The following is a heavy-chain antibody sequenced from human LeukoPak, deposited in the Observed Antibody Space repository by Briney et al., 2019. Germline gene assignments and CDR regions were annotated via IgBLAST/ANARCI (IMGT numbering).Heavy chain of an antibody. J-gene: IGHJ4*02. CDR1: GFPFTVYP. V-gene: IGHV3-7*03. Sequence: PGGSLRLSCAASGFPFTVYPTHWVRQAPGKGLEWVANIKEDGTETYYVDSVKGRFTISRDNAKNSLYLQMNSLRVEDTAVYYCAKEGRSLQTYWGQGTLVTVSS. D-gene: IGHD5-24*01. CDR2: IKEDGTET. CDR3: AKEGRSLQTY.